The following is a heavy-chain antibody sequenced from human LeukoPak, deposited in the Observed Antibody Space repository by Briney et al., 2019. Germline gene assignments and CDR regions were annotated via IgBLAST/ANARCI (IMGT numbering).Heavy chain of an antibody. CDR1: GFIFSSYG. V-gene: IGHV3-30*02. Sequence: GGSLRLSCAASGFIFSSYGMHWVRQAPGKGLEWVTFIRFDGSNTYYSDPVKGRFTISRDNSKNTLYLQMNSLRVEDTAVYYCAQGHSHTAMYFWGQGTLVTVSS. CDR3: AQGHSHTAMYF. J-gene: IGHJ4*02. D-gene: IGHD5-18*01. CDR2: IRFDGSNT.